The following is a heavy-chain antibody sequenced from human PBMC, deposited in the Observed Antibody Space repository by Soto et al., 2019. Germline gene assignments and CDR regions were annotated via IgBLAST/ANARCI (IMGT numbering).Heavy chain of an antibody. V-gene: IGHV3-23*01. CDR3: AKGQCIGGSCYSPFDY. J-gene: IGHJ4*02. Sequence: EVQLLESGGGLVQPWGSLRLSCAASGFTFSNYVMSWVRQAPGKGLEWVSTITGGGDSTYFADSVKGRFAISRDNSKNTLYLQMNSLRAEDTAIYYCAKGQCIGGSCYSPFDYWGQGTLVTVSS. D-gene: IGHD2-15*01. CDR2: ITGGGDST. CDR1: GFTFSNYV.